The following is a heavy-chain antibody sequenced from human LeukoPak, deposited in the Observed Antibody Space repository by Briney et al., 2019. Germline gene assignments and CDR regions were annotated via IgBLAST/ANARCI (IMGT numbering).Heavy chain of an antibody. V-gene: IGHV3-21*01. J-gene: IGHJ4*02. Sequence: GGSLRLSCAASGFTFSSYSMNWVRQAPGKGLEWVSSISSSSSYIYYADSVKGRFTISRDNAKNSLYLQMNSLRAEDTAVYYCARDYYYGSSGYYYSDYWGQGTLVTVSS. CDR2: ISSSSSYI. D-gene: IGHD3-22*01. CDR1: GFTFSSYS. CDR3: ARDYYYGSSGYYYSDY.